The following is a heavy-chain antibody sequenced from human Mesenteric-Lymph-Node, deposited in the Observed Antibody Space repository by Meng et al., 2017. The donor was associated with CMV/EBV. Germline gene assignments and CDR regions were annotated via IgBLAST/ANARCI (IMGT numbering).Heavy chain of an antibody. J-gene: IGHJ4*02. CDR2: MSYDGSNK. V-gene: IGHV3-30-3*01. CDR3: AREDDYRNFFDY. Sequence: GGSLRLSCAASGFPFRNYAMNWVRQAPGKGLEWVTVMSYDGSNKYYADSVKGRFTISRDSSKNTLYLLMNSLRPEDTAVYYCAREDDYRNFFDYWGQGTLVTVSS. CDR1: GFPFRNYA. D-gene: IGHD4-11*01.